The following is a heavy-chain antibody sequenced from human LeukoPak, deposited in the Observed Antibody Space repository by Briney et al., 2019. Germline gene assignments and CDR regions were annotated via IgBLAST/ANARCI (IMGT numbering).Heavy chain of an antibody. D-gene: IGHD1-14*01. Sequence: SETLSLTCTVSGGSISSYYWSWIRQPPGKGLEWIGYIYYSGSTNYNPSLKSRVTISVDTSKNQFSLKLSSVTAADTAVYYCARDRPDGTLDYWGHGTLVTVSS. CDR2: IYYSGST. CDR1: GGSISSYY. V-gene: IGHV4-59*01. J-gene: IGHJ4*01. CDR3: ARDRPDGTLDY.